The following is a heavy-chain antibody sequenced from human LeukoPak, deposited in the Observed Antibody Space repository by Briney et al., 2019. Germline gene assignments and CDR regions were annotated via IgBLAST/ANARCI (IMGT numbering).Heavy chain of an antibody. CDR1: GYTFRGNY. CDR2: IDANNGDT. V-gene: IGHV1-2*02. J-gene: IGHJ4*02. D-gene: IGHD4-11*01. Sequence: GASVKVSCKASGYTFRGNYIHWLRQAPGQGLEWMGWIDANNGDTKSAQKFQGRVTMSRDPSISTAYMDLSSLSPDDAAVYYCARDPSSVTLYFFDYWGQGTLVTVSS. CDR3: ARDPSSVTLYFFDY.